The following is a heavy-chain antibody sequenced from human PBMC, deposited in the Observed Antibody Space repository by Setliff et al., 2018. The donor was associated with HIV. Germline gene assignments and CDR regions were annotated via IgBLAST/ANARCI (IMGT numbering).Heavy chain of an antibody. Sequence: SGPTLVNPTQTLTLTCTVSGFSLSNARMGVSWIRQSPGKALEWLAHIFSNDEKSYNISLKKRLAISKDTSKGQVVLTMTNMDPVDTATYYCARGHYDFWSGYYGGVDFDYWGQGTPVTVSS. CDR2: IFSNDEK. CDR3: ARGHYDFWSGYYGGVDFDY. D-gene: IGHD3-3*01. J-gene: IGHJ4*02. CDR1: GFSLSNARMG. V-gene: IGHV2-26*01.